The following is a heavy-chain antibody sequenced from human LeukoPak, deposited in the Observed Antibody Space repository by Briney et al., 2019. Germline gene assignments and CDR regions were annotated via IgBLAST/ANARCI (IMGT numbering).Heavy chain of an antibody. V-gene: IGHV4-34*01. Sequence: SSETLSLTCAVYGGSFSGYYWSWIRQPPGKGLEWIGEINHSGSTNYNPSLKSRVTISVDTSKNQFSLKLSSVTAADTAVYYCARNGGTYYDFWSGYSNTPYDWFDPWGQGTLVTVSS. J-gene: IGHJ5*02. CDR2: INHSGST. CDR1: GGSFSGYY. CDR3: ARNGGTYYDFWSGYSNTPYDWFDP. D-gene: IGHD3-3*01.